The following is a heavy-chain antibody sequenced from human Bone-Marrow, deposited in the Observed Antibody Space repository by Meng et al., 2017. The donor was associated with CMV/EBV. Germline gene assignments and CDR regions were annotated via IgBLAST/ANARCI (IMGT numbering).Heavy chain of an antibody. CDR2: INPNSGGK. CDR1: GYTFTGYY. Sequence: ASVKVSCKASGYTFTGYYMHWVRQAPGQGLEWMGWINPNSGGKNYAQKFQGRVTMTRDTSISTAYMELSRLRSDDTAVYYCARVPLVGSSWYSAGGTNDYWGQGTLVTVSS. J-gene: IGHJ4*02. CDR3: ARVPLVGSSWYSAGGTNDY. V-gene: IGHV1-2*02. D-gene: IGHD6-13*01.